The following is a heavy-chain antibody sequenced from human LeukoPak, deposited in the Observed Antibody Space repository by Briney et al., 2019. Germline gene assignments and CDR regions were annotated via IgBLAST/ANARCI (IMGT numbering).Heavy chain of an antibody. CDR3: ARAYCSGGSCYSGFDY. Sequence: SETLSLTCTVSGGSISSYYWSWIRQPAGKGLEWIGRIYTSGSTNYNPSLKSRVTMSVDTSKNQFSLKLSSVTAVDTAVYYCARAYCSGGSCYSGFDYWGQGTLVTVSS. D-gene: IGHD2-15*01. CDR1: GGSISSYY. V-gene: IGHV4-4*07. CDR2: IYTSGST. J-gene: IGHJ4*02.